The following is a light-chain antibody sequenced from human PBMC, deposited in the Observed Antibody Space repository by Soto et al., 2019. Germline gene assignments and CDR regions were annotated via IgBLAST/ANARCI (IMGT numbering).Light chain of an antibody. CDR1: QTILYGPNNKNY. CDR3: QQYYNPPQT. J-gene: IGKJ1*01. Sequence: DIVMTQSPDSLAVSLGERATINCKSSQTILYGPNNKNYLAWYQQKPGQPPKLLIYWASTRESGVPDRFSGRGSETDFTLTISSLQAEGVAVYYWQQYYNPPQTFGQGTKVELK. CDR2: WAS. V-gene: IGKV4-1*01.